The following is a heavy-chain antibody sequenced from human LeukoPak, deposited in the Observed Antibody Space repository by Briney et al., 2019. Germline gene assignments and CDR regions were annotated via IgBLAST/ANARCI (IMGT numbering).Heavy chain of an antibody. CDR2: ISSSSSYI. D-gene: IGHD3-9*01. V-gene: IGHV3-21*01. Sequence: PGGSLRLSCAASGITFSSYSMNWVRQAPGKGLEWVSSISSSSSYIYYADSVKGRFTISRDNAKNSLYLQMNSLRAEDTAVYYCARGYCSGTSCALGYYDILTGYSHFDYWGQGTLVTVSS. CDR3: ARGYCSGTSCALGYYDILTGYSHFDY. J-gene: IGHJ4*02. CDR1: GITFSSYS.